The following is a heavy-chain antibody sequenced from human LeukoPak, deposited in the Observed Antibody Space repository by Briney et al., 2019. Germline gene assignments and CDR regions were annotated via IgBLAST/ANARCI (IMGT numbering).Heavy chain of an antibody. J-gene: IGHJ4*02. D-gene: IGHD6-6*01. CDR1: GFTFSSYS. CDR3: ARVPHTTSSIDY. Sequence: GGSLRLSCGASGFTFSSYSMNWVRQAPGKGLEWVSYISSSSSTIYYADSVKGRFTISRDNAKNSLYLQMNSLRDEDTAVYYCARVPHTTSSIDYWGQGAPVTVSS. CDR2: ISSSSSTI. V-gene: IGHV3-48*02.